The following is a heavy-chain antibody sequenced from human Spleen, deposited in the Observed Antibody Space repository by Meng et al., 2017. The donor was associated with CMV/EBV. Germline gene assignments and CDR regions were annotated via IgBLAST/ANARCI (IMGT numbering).Heavy chain of an antibody. D-gene: IGHD2-2*01. CDR2: ISYDGSNK. CDR1: GFTFSSYA. CDR3: ALTEYQYYFDY. Sequence: GESLKISCAASGFTFSSYAMHWVRQAPGKGLEWVAVISYDGSNKYYADSVKGRFTISRDNSKNTLYLQMNSLRAEDTAVYYCALTEYQYYFDYWGQGTLVPFSS. J-gene: IGHJ4*02. V-gene: IGHV3-30-3*01.